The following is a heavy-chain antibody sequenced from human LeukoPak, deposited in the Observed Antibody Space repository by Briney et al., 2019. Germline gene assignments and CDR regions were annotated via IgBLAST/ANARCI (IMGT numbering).Heavy chain of an antibody. V-gene: IGHV3-30*04. J-gene: IGHJ4*02. Sequence: PGGSLRLSCAASGFTFSSYVMHWVRQAPGKGLEWVALISYDASNEYYADSVKGRFTISRDNSKNTLYLQMNTLRAEDTAVYYCARGRGIAAPIDYWGQGTLVTVSS. CDR3: ARGRGIAAPIDY. D-gene: IGHD6-13*01. CDR1: GFTFSSYV. CDR2: ISYDASNE.